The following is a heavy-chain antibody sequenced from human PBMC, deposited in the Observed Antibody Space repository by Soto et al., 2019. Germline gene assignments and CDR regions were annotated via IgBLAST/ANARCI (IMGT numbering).Heavy chain of an antibody. Sequence: QITLKESGPTLVRPTQTLTLTCAFSGFSLSTSGVGVGWIRQPPGKALEWLAVIYWDDSKHYSPSLRSRLTITKDTSKNQVVLTMTNMDPMDTGTYYCAHKGPEDWPLDYSGQGTRVTVSS. CDR1: GFSLSTSGVG. CDR2: IYWDDSK. CDR3: AHKGPEDWPLDY. V-gene: IGHV2-5*02. D-gene: IGHD3-9*01. J-gene: IGHJ4*02.